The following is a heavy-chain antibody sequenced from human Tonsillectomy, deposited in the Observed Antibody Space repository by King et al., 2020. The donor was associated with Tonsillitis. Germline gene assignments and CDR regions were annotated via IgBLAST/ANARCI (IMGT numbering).Heavy chain of an antibody. J-gene: IGHJ5*02. V-gene: IGHV4-39*02. CDR2: LYYSGST. CDR3: ARDIVVVVAATRWFDP. D-gene: IGHD2-15*01. CDR1: GGSISTSVYY. Sequence: QLQESGPGLVKPSETLSLTCTVSGGSISTSVYYWGWIRQPPGKGLEWIGSLYYSGSTYYNPSLNSRVTISVDTSKNQVSLKLTSVTAADTAVYYCARDIVVVVAATRWFDPWGQGTLVTVSS.